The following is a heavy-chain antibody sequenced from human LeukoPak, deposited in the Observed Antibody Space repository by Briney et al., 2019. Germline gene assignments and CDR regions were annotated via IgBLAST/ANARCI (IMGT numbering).Heavy chain of an antibody. D-gene: IGHD5-12*01. CDR1: GYTLTELS. CDR3: ATVYSGYDEYYFDY. J-gene: IGHJ4*02. CDR2: FDPEDGET. Sequence: ASVKVSCKVSGYTLTELSMHWVRQAPGKGLAWIGGFDPEDGETIYAQKFQGRVTMTEDTSTDTAYMELSSLRSEDTAVYYCATVYSGYDEYYFDYWGQGTLVTVSS. V-gene: IGHV1-24*01.